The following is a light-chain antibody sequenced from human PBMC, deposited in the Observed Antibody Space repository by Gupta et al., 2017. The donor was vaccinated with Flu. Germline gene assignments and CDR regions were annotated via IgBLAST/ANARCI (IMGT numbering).Light chain of an antibody. Sequence: GDNLRSYHTSWYQQKPGQAAVLVFYGKDNRPSGMPDRFSVSRSGDTAALTITGAREEDEADYYCSCRDSSGSHPVVFGGGTKLTVL. CDR3: SCRDSSGSHPVV. V-gene: IGLV3-19*01. CDR1: NLRSYH. CDR2: GKD. J-gene: IGLJ2*01.